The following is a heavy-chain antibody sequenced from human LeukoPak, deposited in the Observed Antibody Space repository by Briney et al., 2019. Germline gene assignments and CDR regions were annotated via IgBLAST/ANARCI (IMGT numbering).Heavy chain of an antibody. J-gene: IGHJ4*02. CDR1: VGTFSSYA. CDR2: IIPIFGTA. CDR3: ARDSGPYYDILTGYHKAYFDY. Sequence: GASVKVSCKASVGTFSSYAISWVRQAPGQGLEWMGGIIPIFGTANYAQNLQGRVTITAEEYTGTGYMELSSLRSEDTAVYYCARDSGPYYDILTGYHKAYFDYWGQGTLVTVSS. D-gene: IGHD3-9*01. V-gene: IGHV1-69*13.